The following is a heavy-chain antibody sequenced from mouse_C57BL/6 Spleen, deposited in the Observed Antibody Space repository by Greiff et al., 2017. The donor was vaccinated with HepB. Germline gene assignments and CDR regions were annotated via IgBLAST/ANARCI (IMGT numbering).Heavy chain of an antibody. V-gene: IGHV5-4*01. D-gene: IGHD3-2*02. Sequence: VQLVESGGGLVKPGGSLKLSCAASGFTFSSYAMSWVRQTPEKRLEWVATISDGGSYTYYPDNVKGRFTISRDNAKNNLYLQISHLKSEDTAMYYCAREDSSGYPWFAYWGQGTLVTVSA. CDR3: AREDSSGYPWFAY. J-gene: IGHJ3*01. CDR2: ISDGGSYT. CDR1: GFTFSSYA.